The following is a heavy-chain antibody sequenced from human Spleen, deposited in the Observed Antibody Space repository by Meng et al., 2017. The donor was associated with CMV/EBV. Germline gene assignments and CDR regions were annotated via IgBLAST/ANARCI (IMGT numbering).Heavy chain of an antibody. CDR3: ARDRLERRKQNYYGMDV. CDR2: IGSRSDNI. D-gene: IGHD1-1*01. V-gene: IGHV3-21*01. CDR1: GFIFRSYT. Sequence: GGSLRLSCAASGFIFRSYTMIWVRQAPGKGLEWVSSIGSRSDNIFYADSVKGRFTISRDNAKNSLYLQMNSLRAEDTAVYYCARDRLERRKQNYYGMDVWGQGTTVTVSS. J-gene: IGHJ6*02.